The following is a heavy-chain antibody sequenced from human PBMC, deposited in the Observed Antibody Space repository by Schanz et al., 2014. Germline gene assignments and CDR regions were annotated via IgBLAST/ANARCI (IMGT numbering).Heavy chain of an antibody. CDR2: INPSGGST. CDR3: ARGGFFDSTSFDS. J-gene: IGHJ4*02. Sequence: QVQLVQSGAEVKKPGASVKVSCKASGYTFTSYYMHWVRQAPGQGLEWMGIINPSGGSTSYAQKFQGRLTVTRDTSTSTVNMELSSLRSEYTAVYYCARGGFFDSTSFDSWGQGTLVTVSS. CDR1: GYTFTSYY. D-gene: IGHD2-2*01. V-gene: IGHV1-46*03.